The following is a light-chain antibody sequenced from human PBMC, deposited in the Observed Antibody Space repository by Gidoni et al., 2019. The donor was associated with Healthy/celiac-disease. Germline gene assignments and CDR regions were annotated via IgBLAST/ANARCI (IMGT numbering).Light chain of an antibody. CDR2: WAS. CDR3: QQYYGTPIT. CDR1: QSILYSSNNKNY. J-gene: IGKJ5*01. Sequence: DIVMTQSPDSLAVSLGERATINCKSSQSILYSSNNKNYLAWYQQKPGPPPKLLIYWASTRESGVPDRFSGSGSGTDFTLTISSLQAEDVAVYYCQQYYGTPITFGQGTRLEIK. V-gene: IGKV4-1*01.